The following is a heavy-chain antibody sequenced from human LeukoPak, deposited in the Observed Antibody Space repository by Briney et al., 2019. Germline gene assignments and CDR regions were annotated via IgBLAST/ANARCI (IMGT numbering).Heavy chain of an antibody. Sequence: SETLSLTCTVSGGSISSGGYYWSWIRQPPGKGLEWIGYIYHSGSTYYNPSLKSRVTISVDRSKNQFSLKLSSVTAADTAVYYCARDYCSSTSCYFDYWGQGTLVTVSS. CDR1: GGSISSGGYY. CDR3: ARDYCSSTSCYFDY. D-gene: IGHD2-2*01. CDR2: IYHSGST. J-gene: IGHJ4*02. V-gene: IGHV4-30-2*01.